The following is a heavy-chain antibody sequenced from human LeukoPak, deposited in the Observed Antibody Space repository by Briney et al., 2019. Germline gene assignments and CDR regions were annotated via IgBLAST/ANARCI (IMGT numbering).Heavy chain of an antibody. Sequence: SETLSLTCNVSGGSLNSRAYHWGWIRQPPGKGLKWIGSIYYSGSTYYNPSLKSRVTISVDTSKNQFSLKLSSVTAADTAVYYCASLNSGYDYYYYYYMDVWGKGTTVTVSS. D-gene: IGHD5-12*01. CDR1: GGSLNSRAYH. CDR3: ASLNSGYDYYYYYYMDV. CDR2: IYYSGST. J-gene: IGHJ6*03. V-gene: IGHV4-39*07.